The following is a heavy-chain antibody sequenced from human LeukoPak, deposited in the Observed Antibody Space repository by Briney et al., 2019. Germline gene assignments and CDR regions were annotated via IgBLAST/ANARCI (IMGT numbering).Heavy chain of an antibody. CDR1: GGSFSGYY. D-gene: IGHD5-18*01. Sequence: SETLSLTCAVYGGSFSGYYWSWIRQPPGKGLEWIGEINHSGSTNYNPSLKSRVTISVDTSKNQFSLKLSSVTAADTAVYYCASSYGYFDYWGQGTLVTVSS. J-gene: IGHJ4*02. CDR2: INHSGST. V-gene: IGHV4-34*01. CDR3: ASSYGYFDY.